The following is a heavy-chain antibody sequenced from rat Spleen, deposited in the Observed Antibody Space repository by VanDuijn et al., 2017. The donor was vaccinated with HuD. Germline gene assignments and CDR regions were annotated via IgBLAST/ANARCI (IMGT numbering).Heavy chain of an antibody. CDR1: GFTFSDYY. Sequence: EVQLVESDGGLVQPGRSLKLSCAASGFTFSDYYMAWVRQAPTKGLEWVATISSDGRRNYYRDSVKGRFTVSRDNAKSTLYLQMDSLRSEDTATYSCARHWGYWGQGVMVTVSS. V-gene: IGHV5-29*01. CDR3: ARHWGY. CDR2: ISSDGRRN. J-gene: IGHJ2*01. D-gene: IGHD4-6*01.